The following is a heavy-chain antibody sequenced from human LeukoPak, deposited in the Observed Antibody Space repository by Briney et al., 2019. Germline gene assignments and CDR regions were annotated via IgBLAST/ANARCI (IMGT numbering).Heavy chain of an antibody. CDR2: INPNSGGT. CDR3: ARALYGGSGSYYNVFFDY. Sequence: ASVKVSCKASGYTFTGYYMHWVRQAPGQGLEWMGWINPNSGGTNYAQKFQGRITLTRETSISTAYMELSSLRSDDTAVYYCARALYGGSGSYYNVFFDYWGQGTLVTISS. V-gene: IGHV1-2*02. CDR1: GYTFTGYY. J-gene: IGHJ4*02. D-gene: IGHD3-10*01.